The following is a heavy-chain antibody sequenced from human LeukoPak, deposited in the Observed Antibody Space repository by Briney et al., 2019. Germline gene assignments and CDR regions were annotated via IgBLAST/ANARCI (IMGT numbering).Heavy chain of an antibody. CDR1: GFTFSSYE. CDR2: ISSSGSTI. D-gene: IGHD6-19*01. Sequence: GGSLRLSCAASGFTFSSYEMNWVRQAPGKGLEWVSYISSSGSTIYYADSVKGRFTISRDNSKNTLYLQMNSLRAEDTAVYYCARDMGWLVPQLFDYWGQGTLVTVSS. CDR3: ARDMGWLVPQLFDY. J-gene: IGHJ4*02. V-gene: IGHV3-48*03.